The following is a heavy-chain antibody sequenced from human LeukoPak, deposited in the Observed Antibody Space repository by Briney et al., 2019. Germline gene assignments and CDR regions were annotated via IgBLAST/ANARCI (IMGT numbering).Heavy chain of an antibody. V-gene: IGHV1-46*01. J-gene: IGHJ6*03. CDR2: INPSGGST. D-gene: IGHD4-11*01. CDR3: AREAKTVTTGPSAPYYYYYMDV. Sequence: GASVWVSCEASGYTLTSDYMRGGRRAPGQGLGWRGIINPSGGSTSCAQKFQGRVTMPRDMSTSTVYMELSSLRSEDTAVYYCAREAKTVTTGPSAPYYYYYMDVWGKGTTVTVSS. CDR1: GYTLTSDY.